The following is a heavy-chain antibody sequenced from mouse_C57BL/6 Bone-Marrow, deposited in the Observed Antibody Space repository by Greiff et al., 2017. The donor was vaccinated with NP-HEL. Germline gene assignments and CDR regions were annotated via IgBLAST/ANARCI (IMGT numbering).Heavy chain of an antibody. D-gene: IGHD1-1*02. J-gene: IGHJ2*01. Sequence: VQLQQSGAELVGPGASVKLSCTASGFNIKDDYMHWVKQRPEQGLEWIGWIDPENGDTEYASKFQGKATITADTSSNTAYLQLSSLTSEDTAVYYCTTSGLCLDYWGQGTTLTVSS. CDR2: IDPENGDT. CDR3: TTSGLCLDY. CDR1: GFNIKDDY. V-gene: IGHV14-4*01.